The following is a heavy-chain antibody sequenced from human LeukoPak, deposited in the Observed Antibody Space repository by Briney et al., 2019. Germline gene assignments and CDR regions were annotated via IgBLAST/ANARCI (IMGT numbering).Heavy chain of an antibody. CDR1: GYTFTGYY. CDR3: ARGRAGTTSWFDP. V-gene: IGHV1-2*02. CDR2: INPNSGGT. J-gene: IGHJ5*02. D-gene: IGHD6-19*01. Sequence: ASVKVSCKASGYTFTGYYIHWVRQAPGQGLEWMGWINPNSGGTNYAQKFQGRVTVTRDTSINTAYVELSRLRSDDTAVYYCARGRAGTTSWFDPWGQGTLVTVSS.